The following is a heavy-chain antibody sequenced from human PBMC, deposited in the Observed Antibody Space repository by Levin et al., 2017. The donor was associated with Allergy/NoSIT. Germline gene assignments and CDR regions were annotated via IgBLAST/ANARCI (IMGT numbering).Heavy chain of an antibody. V-gene: IGHV1-18*01. Sequence: EASVKVSCKASGYSFNSYSISWVRQAPGQGLEWMGWISAYNGNTNYAQKFKGRATMTTDTSTSTAYMELRSLRSDDTAVYYCARDGYYDGSGYYSYDHYGMDVWGQGTTVSVSS. CDR3: ARDGYYDGSGYYSYDHYGMDV. D-gene: IGHD3-22*01. CDR2: ISAYNGNT. J-gene: IGHJ6*02. CDR1: GYSFNSYS.